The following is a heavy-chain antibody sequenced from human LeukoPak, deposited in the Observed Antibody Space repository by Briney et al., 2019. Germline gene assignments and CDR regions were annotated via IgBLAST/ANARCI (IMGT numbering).Heavy chain of an antibody. D-gene: IGHD2-8*02. CDR3: ARGYGWPTNYFDY. CDR2: INPNSGGT. J-gene: IGHJ4*02. V-gene: IGHV1-2*02. Sequence: ASVTVSFKASGYTFTSYGISWVRQAPGQGLEWMGWINPNSGGTNYAQKFQGRVTMTRDTSISTAYMELSRLRSDDTAVYYCARGYGWPTNYFDYWGQGTLVTVSS. CDR1: GYTFTSYG.